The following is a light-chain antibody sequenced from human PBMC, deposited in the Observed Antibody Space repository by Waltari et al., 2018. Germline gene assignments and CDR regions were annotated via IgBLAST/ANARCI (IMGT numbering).Light chain of an antibody. J-gene: IGKJ2*01. CDR2: DAS. CDR3: QQYSTPYT. Sequence: ETVLTQSPGTLSLSQGERATLSCRASLSVRDNYLAWYQQKPGQAPRLLIYDASSRATGIPDRFSGSGSGTDFTLTISRLEPEDFAVYYCQQYSTPYTFGQGTKLE. CDR1: LSVRDNY. V-gene: IGKV3-20*01.